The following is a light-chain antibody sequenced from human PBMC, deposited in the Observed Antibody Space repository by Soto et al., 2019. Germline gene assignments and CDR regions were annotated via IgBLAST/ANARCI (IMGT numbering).Light chain of an antibody. V-gene: IGKV3-11*01. CDR3: QQRTNWLT. Sequence: EIVLTQSPATLSLSPGERATLSCRASQSLSSYLAWYPQKPGQAPRLLIYDASNRATGIPARFSGSESGTDFTLSISSLEPEDFAVYYCQQRTNWLTFGGGTKVEIK. J-gene: IGKJ4*01. CDR1: QSLSSY. CDR2: DAS.